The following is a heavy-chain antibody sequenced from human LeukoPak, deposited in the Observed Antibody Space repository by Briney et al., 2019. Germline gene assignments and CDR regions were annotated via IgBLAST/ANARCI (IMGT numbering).Heavy chain of an antibody. V-gene: IGHV1-18*01. D-gene: IGHD6-19*01. J-gene: IGHJ4*02. Sequence: ASVKVSCKASGYTFTSYGISWERQAPGQGLEWMGWISAYNGNTNYAQKLQGRVTMTTDTSTSTAYMELRSLRFDDTAVYYCARASVIAVAGTPEDYWGQGTLVTASS. CDR2: ISAYNGNT. CDR1: GYTFTSYG. CDR3: ARASVIAVAGTPEDY.